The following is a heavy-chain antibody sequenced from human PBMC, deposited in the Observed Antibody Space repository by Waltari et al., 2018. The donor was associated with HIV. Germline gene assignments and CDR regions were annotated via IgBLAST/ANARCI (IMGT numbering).Heavy chain of an antibody. CDR3: ARGLGSRPFFRAYEP. J-gene: IGHJ4*02. CDR1: GASFNDYF. Sequence: QVQLRQWGAGLLKPSETLSLTCAVYGASFNDYFWACFRRSPEKGLEWLGENDHRGETNYNPSFKSRVVISVDMSKNQFSLNLKSVTAADTAVYYCARGLGSRPFFRAYEPWGQGTLVTVSS. D-gene: IGHD2-21*01. CDR2: NDHRGET. V-gene: IGHV4-34*01.